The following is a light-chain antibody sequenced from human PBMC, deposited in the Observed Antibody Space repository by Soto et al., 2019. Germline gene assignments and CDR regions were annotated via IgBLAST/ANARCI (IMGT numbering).Light chain of an antibody. J-gene: IGKJ2*01. CDR2: DAS. V-gene: IGKV1-5*01. Sequence: DIQMTQSPSTLSASVGDRVTITCRASQSISTLLAWYQQKPGKAPKLLIYDASSLENGDPASFSGSGSGTEFTLAISSLQSDDFATYYCQQYKSPPYTFGQGTRLDIK. CDR1: QSISTL. CDR3: QQYKSPPYT.